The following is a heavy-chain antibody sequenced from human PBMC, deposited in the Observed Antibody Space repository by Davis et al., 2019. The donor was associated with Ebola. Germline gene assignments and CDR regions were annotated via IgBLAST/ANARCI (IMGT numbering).Heavy chain of an antibody. J-gene: IGHJ2*01. Sequence: PGGSLRLSCAASGFIVSDKYMSWVRQAPGKGLEWVSVIYRDGRTYYADSVKGRFTISRDNSNNTLFLQMNSVRAEDTAVYYCARHVYGDFWFFDLWGRGTRVTVSS. D-gene: IGHD4-17*01. CDR1: GFIVSDKY. V-gene: IGHV3-53*01. CDR3: ARHVYGDFWFFDL. CDR2: IYRDGRT.